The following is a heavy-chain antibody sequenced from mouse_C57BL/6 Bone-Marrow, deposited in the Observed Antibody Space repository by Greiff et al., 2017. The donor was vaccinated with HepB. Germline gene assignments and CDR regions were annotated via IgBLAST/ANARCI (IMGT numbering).Heavy chain of an antibody. CDR3: ARVADYYGTWFAY. D-gene: IGHD1-1*01. CDR1: FYPFTLSL. CDR2: LDPPSCGT. J-gene: IGHJ3*01. V-gene: IGHV1-72*01. Sequence: QVPLQQPGAALLTPLSSVQLSFTASFYPFTLSLLPFFPPRPFLVLSFLCMLDPPSCGTKYNEKFKSKATLTVDKPSSTAYMQLSSLTSEDSAVYYCARVADYYGTWFAYWGQGTLVTVSA.